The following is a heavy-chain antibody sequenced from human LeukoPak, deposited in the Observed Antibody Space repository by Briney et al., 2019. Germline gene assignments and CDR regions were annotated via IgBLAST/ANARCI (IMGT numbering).Heavy chain of an antibody. CDR2: INPSGSSA. J-gene: IGHJ5*02. D-gene: IGHD1-26*01. CDR1: GYSFTSYY. Sequence: ASVKVSCKASGYSFTSYYMHWVRQAPGQGLEWMGFINPSGSSAAYAQKFQGRLTMTRDMFKSTDYMELTSLTSDDTAVYYCARDNSVGETAWWFDPWGQGTLVTVSS. CDR3: ARDNSVGETAWWFDP. V-gene: IGHV1-46*01.